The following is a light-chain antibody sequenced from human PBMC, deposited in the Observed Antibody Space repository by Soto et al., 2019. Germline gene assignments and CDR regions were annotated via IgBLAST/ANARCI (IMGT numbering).Light chain of an antibody. Sequence: DIQMTQSPSTLSASVGDRVTITGLASQSISSWLAWYQQKPGKAPKLLIYKASSLESGVPSRFSGSGSGTEFTPTISSLQPDDFATYYCQQYNRYSTWTFGQGTKVDIK. CDR3: QQYNRYSTWT. CDR1: QSISSW. V-gene: IGKV1-5*03. J-gene: IGKJ1*01. CDR2: KAS.